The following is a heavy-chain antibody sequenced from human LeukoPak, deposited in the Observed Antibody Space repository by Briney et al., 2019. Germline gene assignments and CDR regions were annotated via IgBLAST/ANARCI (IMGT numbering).Heavy chain of an antibody. CDR3: ARDLGTCSGGNCYSRLFDY. Sequence: ASVKVSCKASGYTFTNYGIHWVRQAPGQGLEWMGWINVGNGNTKYSQKFQGRVTITRDTSASTAYIELSSLRSEDTAVSYCARDLGTCSGGNCYSRLFDYWGQGTLVTVSS. V-gene: IGHV1-3*01. CDR1: GYTFTNYG. CDR2: INVGNGNT. D-gene: IGHD2-15*01. J-gene: IGHJ4*02.